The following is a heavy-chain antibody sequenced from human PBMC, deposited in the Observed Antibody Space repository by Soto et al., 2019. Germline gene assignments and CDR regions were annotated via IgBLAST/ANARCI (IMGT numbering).Heavy chain of an antibody. Sequence: PSETLSLTCTVSGGSISSYYWSWIRQPPGKGLEWIGYIYYSGSTNYNPSLKSRVTISVDTSKNQFSLKLSSVTAADTAVYYYARLSTVKYYYYYYMDAWGKGTTVTVSS. V-gene: IGHV4-59*08. CDR3: ARLSTVKYYYYYYMDA. CDR2: IYYSGST. J-gene: IGHJ6*03. D-gene: IGHD4-17*01. CDR1: GGSISSYY.